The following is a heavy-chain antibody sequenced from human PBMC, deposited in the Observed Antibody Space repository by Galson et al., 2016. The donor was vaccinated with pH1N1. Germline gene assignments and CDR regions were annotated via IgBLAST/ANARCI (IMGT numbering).Heavy chain of an antibody. Sequence: ETLSLTCTVSGGSIRNYYWTWIRQPPGKGLEWLGFIYYSGNTMYNPSLKSRVTISADMSNNQSYLRLTSVTAADAAIYFCARGKSEPGFYYHYMDVWGKGTTVTVSS. CDR2: IYYSGNT. CDR3: ARGKSEPGFYYHYMDV. D-gene: IGHD1-14*01. CDR1: GGSIRNYY. V-gene: IGHV4-59*01. J-gene: IGHJ6*03.